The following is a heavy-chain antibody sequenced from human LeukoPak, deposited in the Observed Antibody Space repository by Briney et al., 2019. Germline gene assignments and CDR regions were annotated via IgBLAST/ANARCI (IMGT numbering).Heavy chain of an antibody. CDR1: RYTFTSYY. J-gene: IGHJ6*03. V-gene: IGHV1-46*01. D-gene: IGHD3-22*01. CDR2: INPSGGST. CDR3: ARGDQVVMDYYYYYMDV. Sequence: ASVKVSCKPSRYTFTSYYIHWVRQAPGQGVEWVGIINPSGGSTSYAQKFQGRVTMTRDMSTSTVYMELSSLRSEDTAVYYCARGDQVVMDYYYYYMDVWGKVTTVTVSS.